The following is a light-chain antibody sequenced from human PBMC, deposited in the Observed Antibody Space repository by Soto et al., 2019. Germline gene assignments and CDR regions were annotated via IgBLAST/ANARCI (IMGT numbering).Light chain of an antibody. J-gene: IGKJ5*01. V-gene: IGKV1-39*01. Sequence: DIQMTQSPSSLSASVGDRVTITCRASQSISSYLNWYQQKPGKAPKLLIYAASSLQSGVPSRFSGSGSGTDFTLTISSLQPEDVATYYCQHTYITPNTFGQGTRLEIK. CDR3: QHTYITPNT. CDR1: QSISSY. CDR2: AAS.